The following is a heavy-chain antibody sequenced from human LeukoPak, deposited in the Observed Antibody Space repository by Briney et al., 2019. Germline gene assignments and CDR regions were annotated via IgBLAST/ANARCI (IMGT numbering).Heavy chain of an antibody. J-gene: IGHJ4*02. CDR2: IYSGGST. V-gene: IGHV3-53*01. CDR3: ARDVGMAAPDTRDY. D-gene: IGHD5-24*01. Sequence: GGSLRLSCAASGFTVSSNYMSWVRQAPGKGLEWVSVIYSGGSTYYADSVKGRFTISRDNSKNTLYLQMNSLRAEDTAVYYCARDVGMAAPDTRDYWGQGTLVTVSS. CDR1: GFTVSSNY.